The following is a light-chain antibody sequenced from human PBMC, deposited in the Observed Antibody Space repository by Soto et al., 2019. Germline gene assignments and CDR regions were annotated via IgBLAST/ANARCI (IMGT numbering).Light chain of an antibody. CDR3: NSYRSTSARYV. V-gene: IGLV2-14*01. CDR1: NIDVGGYNY. J-gene: IGLJ1*01. CDR2: DVT. Sequence: QSALTQPASVSGSPGQSITISCTVTNIDVGGYNYVSWYQQHPGKAPRLIISDVTNRPSGVSNRFSGSKSGNTASLTISGLQAEDEADYYCNSYRSTSARYVFGTGTKLTVL.